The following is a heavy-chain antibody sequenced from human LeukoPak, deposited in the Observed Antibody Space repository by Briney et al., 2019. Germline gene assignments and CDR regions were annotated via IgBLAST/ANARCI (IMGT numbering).Heavy chain of an antibody. Sequence: GGSLRLSCAASGFTFSTYAMHWVRQAPGKGLEWVAVISNDGRNKIYADSVKGRFTISRDNSKNTLFLHMNSVRTEDTAVYFCARDPMADFDYWGQGTLVTVSS. CDR2: ISNDGRNK. CDR1: GFTFSTYA. CDR3: ARDPMADFDY. V-gene: IGHV3-30*04. J-gene: IGHJ4*02. D-gene: IGHD2-8*01.